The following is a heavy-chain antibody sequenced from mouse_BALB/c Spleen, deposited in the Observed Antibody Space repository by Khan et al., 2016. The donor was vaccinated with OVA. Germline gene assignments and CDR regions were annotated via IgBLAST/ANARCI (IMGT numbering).Heavy chain of an antibody. V-gene: IGHV1-69*02. CDR2: IDPSDSFT. D-gene: IGHD1-1*01. J-gene: IGHJ3*01. CDR1: GYPLTSYW. Sequence: QVQLQQSGAELVKPGASVKLSCKASGYPLTSYWLHWVKQRPGQGLEWIGEIDPSDSFTNYNQKFKGKATVTVEQSSSTTYLQLSSLTSQDSAVYNCVISFDYDNSTWIAYWGQGTLVTVSA. CDR3: VISFDYDNSTWIAY.